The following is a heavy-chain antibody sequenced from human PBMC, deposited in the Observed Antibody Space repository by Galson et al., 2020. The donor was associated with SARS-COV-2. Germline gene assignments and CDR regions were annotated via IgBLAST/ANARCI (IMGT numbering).Heavy chain of an antibody. CDR3: ARDPPTYYYDSSGYYYEGYFDY. V-gene: IGHV3-7*01. D-gene: IGHD3-22*01. CDR1: GFTFSSYW. J-gene: IGHJ4*02. CDR2: IKQDGSEK. Sequence: GGSLRLSCAASGFTFSSYWMSWVRQAPGKGLEWVANIKQDGSEKYYVDSVKGRFTISRDNPKNSLYLQMNSLRAEDTAVYYCARDPPTYYYDSSGYYYEGYFDYWGQGTLVTVSS.